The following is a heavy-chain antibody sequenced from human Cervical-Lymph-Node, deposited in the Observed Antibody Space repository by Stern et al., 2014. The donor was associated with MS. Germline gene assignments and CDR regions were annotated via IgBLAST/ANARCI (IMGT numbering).Heavy chain of an antibody. D-gene: IGHD3-22*01. CDR1: GFTFTSSA. V-gene: IGHV1-58*01. CDR3: AAEPGYYDSSGYDAFDI. CDR2: IVVGSGNT. Sequence: QLVQSGPEVKKPGTSVKVSCKASGFTFTSSAVQWVRQARGQRLACIGWIVVGSGNTNYAQKFQERVTITRDMSTSTAYMELSSLRSEDTAVYYCAAEPGYYDSSGYDAFDIWGQGTMVTVSS. J-gene: IGHJ3*02.